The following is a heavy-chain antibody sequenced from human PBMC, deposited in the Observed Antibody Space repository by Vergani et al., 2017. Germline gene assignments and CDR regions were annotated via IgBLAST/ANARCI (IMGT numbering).Heavy chain of an antibody. CDR1: GYTFTSYG. D-gene: IGHD2-2*01. CDR3: ARGEGDIVVVPGSGSYSGNWFDP. V-gene: IGHV1-18*04. CDR2: ISAYNGNT. J-gene: IGHJ5*02. Sequence: QVQLVQSGAEVKKPGASVKVSCKASGYTFTSYGISWVRQAPGQGLEWMGGISAYNGNTNYAQKLQGRVTMTTDTSTSTAYMERRSLRSDDTAVYYCARGEGDIVVVPGSGSYSGNWFDPWGQGTLVTVSS.